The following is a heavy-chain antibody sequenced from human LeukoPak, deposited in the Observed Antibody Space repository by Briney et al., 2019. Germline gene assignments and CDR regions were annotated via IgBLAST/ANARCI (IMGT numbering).Heavy chain of an antibody. V-gene: IGHV1-18*01. Sequence: ASVKVSCKTSGYGFVDYGISWVRQAPGQGLEWMGWISAYNGNTNYAQKLQGRVTMTTDTSTSTAYMELRSLRSDDTAVYYCARDTRRYYYYGSGSLDYWGQGTLVTVSS. CDR1: GYGFVDYG. CDR2: ISAYNGNT. J-gene: IGHJ4*02. D-gene: IGHD3-10*01. CDR3: ARDTRRYYYYGSGSLDY.